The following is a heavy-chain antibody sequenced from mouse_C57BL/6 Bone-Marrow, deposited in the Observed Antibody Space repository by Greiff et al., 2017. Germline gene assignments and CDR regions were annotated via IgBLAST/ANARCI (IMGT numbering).Heavy chain of an antibody. Sequence: EVKLMESGGGLVKPGGSLKLSCAASGFTFSSYTMSWVRQTPEKRLQWVAAISGGGGNPYYPDSVQGRFTISRDNDKNILYLQMSSLRSEDTALYYCSRQVTTVLATKYFDVWGTGTTVTVSS. V-gene: IGHV5-9*01. CDR2: ISGGGGNP. CDR1: GFTFSSYT. D-gene: IGHD1-1*01. J-gene: IGHJ1*03. CDR3: SRQVTTVLATKYFDV.